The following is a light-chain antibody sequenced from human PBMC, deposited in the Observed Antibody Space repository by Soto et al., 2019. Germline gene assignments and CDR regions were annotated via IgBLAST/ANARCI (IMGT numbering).Light chain of an antibody. CDR3: QLYGDSPIYT. CDR1: QSVSSSY. CDR2: GAS. V-gene: IGKV3-20*01. Sequence: EIVLTQSPGTLSLSPGERATLSCRASQSVSSSYLAWYQQKPGQAPRLLIYGASSRATGIPDRFSGSGSGTDFTLTISRLEPEDFAVYYCQLYGDSPIYTFGQATKLEMK. J-gene: IGKJ2*01.